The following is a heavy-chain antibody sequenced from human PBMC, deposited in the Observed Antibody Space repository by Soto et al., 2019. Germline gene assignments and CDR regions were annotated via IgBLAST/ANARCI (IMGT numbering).Heavy chain of an antibody. D-gene: IGHD1-26*01. Sequence: QVQLVQSGVEVKKPGASVKVSCQASGYTFLSYGISWVRQAPGQGLEWVGWISAYSGNTDYAQRLQDRVTLTTDTSTSPAYMELRNLRSDDMAVYYCARNPSGSSFGYWGQGTLVTVSS. CDR3: ARNPSGSSFGY. V-gene: IGHV1-18*03. J-gene: IGHJ4*02. CDR1: GYTFLSYG. CDR2: ISAYSGNT.